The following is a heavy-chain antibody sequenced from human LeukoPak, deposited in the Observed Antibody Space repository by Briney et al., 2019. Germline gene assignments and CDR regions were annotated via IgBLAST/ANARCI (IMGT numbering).Heavy chain of an antibody. Sequence: GGSLRLSCAASGFTFSSYWMHWVRQAPGKGLVWVSRINSDGSSTTYADSVKGRFTISRDNAKNTLYLQMNSLRAEDTAVYYCARGYGSSGNEKIFDYWGRGTLVTVSS. CDR3: ARGYGSSGNEKIFDY. D-gene: IGHD6-19*01. J-gene: IGHJ4*02. V-gene: IGHV3-74*01. CDR1: GFTFSSYW. CDR2: INSDGSST.